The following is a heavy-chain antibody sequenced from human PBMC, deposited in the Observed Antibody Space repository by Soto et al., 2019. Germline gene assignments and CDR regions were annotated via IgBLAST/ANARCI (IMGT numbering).Heavy chain of an antibody. CDR2: ISGFNGQT. D-gene: IGHD3-10*01. J-gene: IGHJ4*02. Sequence: QVQLVQSGPEVKKPGASVKVSCKASGNTFASHGFSWVRQAPGQGLEWMGWISGFNGQTNYALKFQGRVTLTTDTTTSTAYMELRSLRSDRTAVYFCARVDPRGVAVVRDYWGQGTLVTVSS. CDR1: GNTFASHG. CDR3: ARVDPRGVAVVRDY. V-gene: IGHV1-18*01.